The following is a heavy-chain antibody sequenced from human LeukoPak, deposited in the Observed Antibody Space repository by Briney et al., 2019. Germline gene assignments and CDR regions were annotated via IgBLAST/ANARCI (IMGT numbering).Heavy chain of an antibody. CDR1: GGSISSYY. D-gene: IGHD3-22*01. J-gene: IGHJ2*01. CDR3: ARHDDSSGYYYWYFDL. CDR2: IYYSGST. Sequence: PSETLCLTCTVSGGSISSYYWSWIRQPPGKGLEWIGYIYYSGSTNYNPSLKSRVTISVDTSKNQFSLKLSSVTAADTAVYYCARHDDSSGYYYWYFDLWGRGTLVTVSS. V-gene: IGHV4-59*08.